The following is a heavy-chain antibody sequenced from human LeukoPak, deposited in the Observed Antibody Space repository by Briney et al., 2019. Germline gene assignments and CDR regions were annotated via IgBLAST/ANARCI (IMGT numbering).Heavy chain of an antibody. J-gene: IGHJ5*02. CDR2: IHHSGST. V-gene: IGHV4-39*07. D-gene: IGHD6-13*01. Sequence: SETLSLTCTVSGGSISGSSYYWGWIRQPPGKGLEWIGYIHHSGSTYYNPSLKSRITISVDRSKNQFSLKLSSVTAADTAVYYCARVTGSSWHWFDPWGQGALVTVSS. CDR3: ARVTGSSWHWFDP. CDR1: GGSISGSSYY.